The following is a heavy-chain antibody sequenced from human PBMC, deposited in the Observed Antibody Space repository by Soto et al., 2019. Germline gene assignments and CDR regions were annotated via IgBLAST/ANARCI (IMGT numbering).Heavy chain of an antibody. Sequence: EVQLVESGGGLVQPGGSLRLSCVASGFTFSSYWMNWVRQAPGKGLEWVANIKGDGSYKNYVDSVKGRFTISRDNAKNSLYLQMNSLRAEDTAVYYCASPAYCGGDCHFQFDFWGQGNLVTVSS. V-gene: IGHV3-7*02. CDR3: ASPAYCGGDCHFQFDF. CDR2: IKGDGSYK. CDR1: GFTFSSYW. J-gene: IGHJ4*02. D-gene: IGHD2-21*01.